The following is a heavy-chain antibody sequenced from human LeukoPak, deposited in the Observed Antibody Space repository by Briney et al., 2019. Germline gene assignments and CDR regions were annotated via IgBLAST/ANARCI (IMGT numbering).Heavy chain of an antibody. J-gene: IGHJ3*02. V-gene: IGHV1-3*01. CDR3: ARAYQYWERYAFDI. CDR2: INAGNGNT. CDR1: GYIFTSYV. D-gene: IGHD1-26*01. Sequence: ASVKVSCKASGYIFTSYVMHWVRQAAGQRLEWMGWINAGNGNTKYSQKFQGRVTITRDTSASTAYMELSSLRSEDTAVYYCARAYQYWERYAFDIWGQGTMVTVSS.